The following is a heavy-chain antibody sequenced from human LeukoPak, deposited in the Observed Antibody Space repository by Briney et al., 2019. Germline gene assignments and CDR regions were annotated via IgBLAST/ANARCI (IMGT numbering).Heavy chain of an antibody. CDR1: GYTFTGYY. CDR3: AVNDYINYLPGGVYGVDV. V-gene: IGHV1-2*06. Sequence: ASVKVSCKASGYTFTGYYMHWVRQAPGQGLEWMGRINPNSGGTNYTQKFQGRVTMTRDTSISTAYMELSRLRSDDTAVYYCAVNDYINYLPGGVYGVDVWGQGTTVTVSS. CDR2: INPNSGGT. D-gene: IGHD4-11*01. J-gene: IGHJ6*02.